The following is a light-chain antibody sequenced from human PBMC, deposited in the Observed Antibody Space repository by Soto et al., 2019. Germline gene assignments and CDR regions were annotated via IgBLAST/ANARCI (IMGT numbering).Light chain of an antibody. CDR2: GNT. Sequence: QSVLTQPPSVSGAPGQRVTISCTGSSSNIGAGYDVHWYQQLPGTAPKLLIYGNTNRPSGVPDRFSGSKSGTSASLAITGLQAADEADYYCQSYDSSLRGSIFGGGTKVTVL. CDR1: SSNIGAGYD. J-gene: IGLJ2*01. V-gene: IGLV1-40*01. CDR3: QSYDSSLRGSI.